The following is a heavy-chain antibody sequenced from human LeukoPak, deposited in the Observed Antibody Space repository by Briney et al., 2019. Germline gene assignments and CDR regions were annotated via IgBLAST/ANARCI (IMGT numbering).Heavy chain of an antibody. CDR1: GGSFSGYY. J-gene: IGHJ4*02. V-gene: IGHV4-34*01. D-gene: IGHD3-22*01. CDR3: ARGSIRGSSGRYYFGY. CDR2: INHSGST. Sequence: SETLSLTCAVCGGSFSGYYWSWIRQPPGKGLEWIGEINHSGSTNYNPSLKSRVTISVDTSKNQFSLKLSSVTAADTAVYYCARGSIRGSSGRYYFGYWGQGTLVTVSS.